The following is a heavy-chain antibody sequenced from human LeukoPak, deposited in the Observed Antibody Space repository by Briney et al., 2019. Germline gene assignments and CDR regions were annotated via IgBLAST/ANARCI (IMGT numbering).Heavy chain of an antibody. V-gene: IGHV3-74*03. CDR2: ISSDGSST. CDR1: EFTLSRYW. CDR3: ARDKFGRAAVD. Sequence: GGSLRLSCAASEFTLSRYWMHWVRQAPGKGLVWVSGISSDGSSTKYADSVKGRFTISRDNAKNTLYLQMNSLRAEDTAVYYCARDKFGRAAVDWGQGALVTVSS. D-gene: IGHD6-13*01. J-gene: IGHJ4*02.